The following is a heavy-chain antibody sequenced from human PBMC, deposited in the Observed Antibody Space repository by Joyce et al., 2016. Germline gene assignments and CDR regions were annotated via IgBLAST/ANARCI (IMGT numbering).Heavy chain of an antibody. D-gene: IGHD2/OR15-2a*01. CDR2: IETDGIRT. CDR1: GFTFRSHW. J-gene: IGHJ5*02. V-gene: IGHV3-74*01. CDR3: IRNRPNSWFDP. Sequence: EVQLVESGGGLVQPGGSLRFSCAASGFTFRSHWMHGVRQAPGKGLVLVSYIETDGIRTNYADSVKGRFTISRDNAKNMLHLQMNNLRAEDTAVYFCIRNRPNSWFDPWGQGTLVTVSS.